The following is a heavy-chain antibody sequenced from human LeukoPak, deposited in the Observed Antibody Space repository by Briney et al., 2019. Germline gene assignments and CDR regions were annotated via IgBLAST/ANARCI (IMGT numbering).Heavy chain of an antibody. V-gene: IGHV4-61*02. CDR3: AREIYGDYGAFDY. Sequence: SETLYVTCTVPGGAMSSGSYDWSWIRQPAGEGLEWNGRIYTSGSTNYNPSLKSRVTISVDTSKNQFSLKLSSVTAADTAVYYCAREIYGDYGAFDYWGQGTLVTVSS. CDR1: GGAMSSGSYD. D-gene: IGHD4-17*01. CDR2: IYTSGST. J-gene: IGHJ4*02.